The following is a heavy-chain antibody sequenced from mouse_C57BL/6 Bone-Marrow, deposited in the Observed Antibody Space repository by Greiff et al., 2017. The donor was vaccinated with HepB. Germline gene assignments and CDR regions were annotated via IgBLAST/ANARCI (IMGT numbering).Heavy chain of an antibody. CDR2: IDPSDSYT. CDR1: GYTFTSYW. J-gene: IGHJ4*01. Sequence: QVQLQQPGAELVRPGTSVKLSCKASGYTFTSYWMHWVKQRPGQGLEWIGVIDPSDSYTNYNQKFKGKATLTVDTSSSTAYMQLSSLTSEDSAVYYCARGGWLLNYYAMDYWGQGTSVTVSS. CDR3: ARGGWLLNYYAMDY. V-gene: IGHV1-59*01. D-gene: IGHD2-3*01.